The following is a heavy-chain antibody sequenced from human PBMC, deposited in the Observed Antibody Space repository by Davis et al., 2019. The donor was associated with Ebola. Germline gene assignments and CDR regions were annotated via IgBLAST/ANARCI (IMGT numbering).Heavy chain of an antibody. CDR2: IKSKTDGGTT. Sequence: GGSLRLSCAASGFTFSDAWMSWVRQAPGKGLEWVGRIKSKTDGGTTDYAAPVKGRFTISRDDSKNTLFLQMNSLKTEGTAVYYCSTPIGSYYQEDYYYFGLDVWGQGTTVTVSS. CDR1: GFTFSDAW. D-gene: IGHD1-26*01. V-gene: IGHV3-15*01. J-gene: IGHJ6*02. CDR3: STPIGSYYQEDYYYFGLDV.